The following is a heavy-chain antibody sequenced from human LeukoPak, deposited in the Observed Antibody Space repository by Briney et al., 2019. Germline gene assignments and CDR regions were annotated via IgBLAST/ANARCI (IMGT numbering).Heavy chain of an antibody. D-gene: IGHD1-26*01. J-gene: IGHJ5*01. V-gene: IGHV3-74*01. CDR1: GFTFRDYW. Sequence: QSGGSLRLSCAASGFTFRDYWMHWIRQAPGKGLAWVSRIKGDGSHTIYADSVKGRFTISRDNAKNTLYLQMKSLRVEDTALYYCVRDWDHFDFDSWGQGTLVTVSS. CDR3: VRDWDHFDFDS. CDR2: IKGDGSHT.